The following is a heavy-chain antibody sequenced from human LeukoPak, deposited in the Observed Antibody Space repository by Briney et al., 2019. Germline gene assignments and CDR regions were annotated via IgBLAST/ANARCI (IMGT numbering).Heavy chain of an antibody. Sequence: PSETLSLTCTVSGGSISSYYWSWIRQPAGKGLEWIGRIYTSGSTNYNPSLKSRVTISVDKSKNQFSLKLSSVTAADTVVYYCARVGGDHPLSYFDYWGQGTLVTVSS. CDR3: ARVGGDHPLSYFDY. D-gene: IGHD1-26*01. V-gene: IGHV4-4*07. CDR1: GGSISSYY. J-gene: IGHJ4*02. CDR2: IYTSGST.